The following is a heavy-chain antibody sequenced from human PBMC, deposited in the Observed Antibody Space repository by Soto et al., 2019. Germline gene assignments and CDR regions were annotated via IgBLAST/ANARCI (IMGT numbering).Heavy chain of an antibody. CDR1: GFTFSSYA. J-gene: IGHJ2*01. Sequence: EVHLLESGGDLVQPGESLRLSCDVSGFTFSSYAMSWVRQAPGKGLEWVSAITGSGSTAYYACSVKGRFAISRDNSKNSLYLQLIRLRAEDTARYYRAKDFGDPNFWYADLLGRGTLVTVSS. CDR2: ITGSGSTA. D-gene: IGHD3-10*01. V-gene: IGHV3-23*01. CDR3: AKDFGDPNFWYADL.